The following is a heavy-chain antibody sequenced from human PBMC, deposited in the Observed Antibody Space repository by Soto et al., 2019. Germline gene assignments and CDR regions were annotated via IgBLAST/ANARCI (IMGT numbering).Heavy chain of an antibody. J-gene: IGHJ4*02. CDR3: ARRWGGTFDY. CDR2: IYYSGST. V-gene: IGHV4-59*01. D-gene: IGHD2-21*01. Sequence: QVQLQESGPGLVKPSETLSLTCTVSGGSISSYYWSWIRQPPGKGLEWIGYIYYSGSTNYNPSLKSRVTISVDTSKTHFSLKLSSVTAADTAVYYCARRWGGTFDYWGQGAQVTVSS. CDR1: GGSISSYY.